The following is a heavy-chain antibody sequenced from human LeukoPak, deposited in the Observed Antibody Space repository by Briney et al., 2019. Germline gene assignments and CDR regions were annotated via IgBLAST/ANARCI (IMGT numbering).Heavy chain of an antibody. Sequence: SETLSLTCTVSGGSINSYYWTWIRQPPGKGLEWFGNIYNSGNTNYNPSLKSRVTISVDTSKNQFSLKLNSVTAADTAVYYCARVGDYSSSWYDLLYFDSWGPGTLVTVSS. V-gene: IGHV4-59*01. CDR3: ARVGDYSSSWYDLLYFDS. CDR1: GGSINSYY. J-gene: IGHJ4*02. CDR2: IYNSGNT. D-gene: IGHD6-13*01.